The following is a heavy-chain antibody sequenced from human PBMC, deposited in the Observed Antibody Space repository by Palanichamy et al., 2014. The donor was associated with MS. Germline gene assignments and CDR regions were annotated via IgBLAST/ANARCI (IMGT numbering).Heavy chain of an antibody. CDR3: ARDLGSTNYILDFDS. Sequence: QVQAGGGLGEGVVQPGRSLSLSCAASGFTFTNYGFHWVRQAPGKGPEWVAVIWYDGSKEYYADSVRGRFTISRDNSKNTLYLQMNSLRAEDTAVYYCARDLGSTNYILDFDSWGQGTLVTVSS. V-gene: IGHV3-33*01. J-gene: IGHJ4*02. CDR1: GFTFTNYG. CDR2: IWYDGSKE. D-gene: IGHD4/OR15-4a*01.